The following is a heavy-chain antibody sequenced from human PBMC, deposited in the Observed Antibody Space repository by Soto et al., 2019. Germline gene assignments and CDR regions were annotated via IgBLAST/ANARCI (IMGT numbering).Heavy chain of an antibody. J-gene: IGHJ4*02. V-gene: IGHV3-11*01. CDR2: VCSRGKTR. CDR1: GFTFSDYY. Sequence: LRFSCAASGFTFSDYYISWIRQAQGKGCEGVSEVCSRGKTRYDVVTEKGRFIISRDNDKKSLYLQMNSRRAEDTAVYYCASRSRIVGATKYFDYWGQGTLVTVSS. D-gene: IGHD1-26*01. CDR3: ASRSRIVGATKYFDY.